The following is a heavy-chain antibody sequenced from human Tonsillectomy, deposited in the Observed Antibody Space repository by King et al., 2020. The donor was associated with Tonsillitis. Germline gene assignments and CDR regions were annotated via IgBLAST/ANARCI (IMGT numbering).Heavy chain of an antibody. V-gene: IGHV3-15*01. J-gene: IGHJ4*02. Sequence: EVQLVESGGGLIKPGGSLRLSCAASGFTFSNAWMSWVRQAPGKGLEWVGRIKTTTDGGTTDYAAPVKGRFTISRDDSKNTLYLQMNSLKTEDTAVYYCTTDFIDWGFNFDYWGQGTLVTVSS. D-gene: IGHD3-16*01. CDR3: TTDFIDWGFNFDY. CDR1: GFTFSNAW. CDR2: IKTTTDGGTT.